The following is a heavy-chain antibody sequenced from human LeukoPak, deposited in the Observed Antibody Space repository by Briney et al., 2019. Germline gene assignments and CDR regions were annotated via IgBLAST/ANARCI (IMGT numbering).Heavy chain of an antibody. CDR1: GGAISNSYYY. Sequence: PSETLSLNCSVSGGAISNSYYYWGWIRQPPGKGLEWIGSFYYSGTTYYNPSLKSRVSVSVDTSKNHFSLSLSSVTDADTAVYYCAIDTRGYYEFDYWGQGILVTVSS. CDR2: FYYSGTT. J-gene: IGHJ4*02. CDR3: AIDTRGYYEFDY. D-gene: IGHD3-22*01. V-gene: IGHV4-39*02.